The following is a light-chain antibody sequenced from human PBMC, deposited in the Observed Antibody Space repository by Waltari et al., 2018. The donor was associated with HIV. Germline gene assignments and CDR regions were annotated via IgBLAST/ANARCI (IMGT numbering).Light chain of an antibody. CDR2: GSS. CDR3: QQSESYPIT. Sequence: DIHLTQSPSFLSASVGDRVTITCRADLAISAYLVWYQQKPGTAPKVLIYGSSTLQRGVPSRFSGSGSGTNFILTISSLQPEDFATYYCQQSESYPITFGQGTRLDIK. J-gene: IGKJ5*01. V-gene: IGKV1-9*01. CDR1: LAISAY.